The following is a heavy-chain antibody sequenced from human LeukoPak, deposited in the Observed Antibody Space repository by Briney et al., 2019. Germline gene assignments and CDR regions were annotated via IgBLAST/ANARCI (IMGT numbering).Heavy chain of an antibody. CDR3: ARPICSSTSCSAFDY. Sequence: SETLSLTCAVSGYSISSGYYWGWIRQPPGKGLAWIGSIYHSGSTYYNPSLKSRVTISVDTSKNQFSLKLSSVTAADTAVYYCARPICSSTSCSAFDYWGQGTLVTVSS. D-gene: IGHD2-2*01. CDR2: IYHSGST. J-gene: IGHJ4*02. V-gene: IGHV4-38-2*01. CDR1: GYSISSGYY.